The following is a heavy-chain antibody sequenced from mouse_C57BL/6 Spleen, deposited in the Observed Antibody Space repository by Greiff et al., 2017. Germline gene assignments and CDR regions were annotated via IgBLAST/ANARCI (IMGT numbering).Heavy chain of an antibody. CDR1: GYTFTSYT. Sequence: QVQLQQSGAELARPGASVKMSCKASGYTFTSYTMHWVKQRPGQGLEWIGYINPSSGYTKYNQKFKDKATLTADKSSSTAYMQLSSLTSEDSAVXYCARRREDDGYSYYFDYWGQGTTLTVSS. J-gene: IGHJ2*01. D-gene: IGHD2-3*01. CDR2: INPSSGYT. V-gene: IGHV1-4*01. CDR3: ARRREDDGYSYYFDY.